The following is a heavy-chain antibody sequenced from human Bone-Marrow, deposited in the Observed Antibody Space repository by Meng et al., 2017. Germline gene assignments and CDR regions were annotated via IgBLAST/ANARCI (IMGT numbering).Heavy chain of an antibody. V-gene: IGHV3-20*04. CDR2: SNWNGVTT. J-gene: IGHJ4*02. Sequence: GESLKISCTASGFTIDNYAMSWVRQPPGKGLDWVSGSNWNGVTTSYVDSVKGRFTISRDNTKNSLYLQMSSLRAEDTAFYYCAREGCSGGKCDSGADYWGQGTMVTVSS. CDR1: GFTIDNYA. D-gene: IGHD2-15*01. CDR3: AREGCSGGKCDSGADY.